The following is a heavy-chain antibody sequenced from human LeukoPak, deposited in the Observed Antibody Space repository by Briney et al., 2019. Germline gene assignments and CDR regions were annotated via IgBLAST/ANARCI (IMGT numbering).Heavy chain of an antibody. D-gene: IGHD5-24*01. J-gene: IGHJ4*02. V-gene: IGHV3-23*01. CDR1: GFTFSSYA. CDR2: ISGSGGST. CDR3: AKAEVEMATISNFDY. Sequence: SGGSLRLSCAASGFTFSSYAMSWVRQAPGKGLEWVSAISGSGGSTYYPDSVKGRFTISRDNSKNTLYLQMNSLRAEDTAVYYCAKAEVEMATISNFDYWGQGTLVTVSS.